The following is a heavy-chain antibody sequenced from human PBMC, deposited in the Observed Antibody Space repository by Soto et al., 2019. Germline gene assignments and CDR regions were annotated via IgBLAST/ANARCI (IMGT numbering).Heavy chain of an antibody. J-gene: IGHJ6*02. Sequence: VGSLRLSCAASGFTFSSYAMSWVRQAPGKGLEWVSAISGSGGSTYYADSVKGRFTISRDNSKNTLYLQMNSLRAGDTAVYYCAKNCPTYYYDSSGYSYGMDVWGQGTTVTV. V-gene: IGHV3-23*01. CDR3: AKNCPTYYYDSSGYSYGMDV. CDR1: GFTFSSYA. CDR2: ISGSGGST. D-gene: IGHD3-22*01.